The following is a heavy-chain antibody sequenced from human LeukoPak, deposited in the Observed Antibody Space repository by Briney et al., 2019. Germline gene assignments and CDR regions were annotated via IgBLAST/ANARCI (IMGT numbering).Heavy chain of an antibody. D-gene: IGHD5-12*01. J-gene: IGHJ4*02. CDR2: ISTSSSYI. CDR3: ARVGLDRRAYSGYEAFDY. CDR1: GFTFSTYY. Sequence: GGSLRLSCAASGFTFSTYYMNWGRQAPGRGVQGVSSISTSSSYIYYADAVKGRFTISRDNAKNSLYLQINSLRAEDTAVYYCARVGLDRRAYSGYEAFDYWGQGTLVTVSS. V-gene: IGHV3-21*01.